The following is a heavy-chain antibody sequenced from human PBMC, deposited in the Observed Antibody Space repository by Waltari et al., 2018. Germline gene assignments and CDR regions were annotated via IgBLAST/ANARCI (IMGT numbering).Heavy chain of an antibody. CDR2: INGGGGRQ. J-gene: IGHJ2*01. D-gene: IGHD3-10*01. V-gene: IGHV3-23*01. Sequence: VQLLESGGGLVQPGGSLRLSCAASGFTFSSYAMSWVRQAPGRGVDWVSPINGGGGRQYDADSVKGRFTISRDNSKNPQYLQMNRLGAGDTAVYYCAKVDYYCSGRYQRYFDLLGRGTLVTVSS. CDR3: AKVDYYCSGRYQRYFDL. CDR1: GFTFSSYA.